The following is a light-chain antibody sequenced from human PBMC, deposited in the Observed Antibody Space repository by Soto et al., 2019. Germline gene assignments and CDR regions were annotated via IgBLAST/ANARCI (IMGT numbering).Light chain of an antibody. V-gene: IGLV2-14*01. CDR2: DVT. Sequence: QSALTQPASVSGSPGQSITISCTGSSSDVGAYNYVSWYQQHPGKAPKLIIYDVTDRPSGVSNRFSGSKSANTASLTISGLQAEDEADYYCSWYSDSSTLFGGGTKVTVL. CDR3: SWYSDSSTL. J-gene: IGLJ3*02. CDR1: SSDVGAYNY.